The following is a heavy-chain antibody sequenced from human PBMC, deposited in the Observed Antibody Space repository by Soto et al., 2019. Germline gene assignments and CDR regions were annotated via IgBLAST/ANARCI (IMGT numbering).Heavy chain of an antibody. J-gene: IGHJ4*02. CDR2: SGTSAHNT. CDR3: AQALGEYLYFFAH. CDR1: GFTLSSYA. V-gene: IGHV3-23*01. Sequence: EVQLLESGGGLVQPGGSLRLSCAASGFTLSSYAMSWVRQAPGKGLEWVSGSGTSAHNTFYADSVKGRFTISRDNSKNTLDLQMNSLRAEDTAVYYCAQALGEYLYFFAHWGQGILVTVSS. D-gene: IGHD3-10*01.